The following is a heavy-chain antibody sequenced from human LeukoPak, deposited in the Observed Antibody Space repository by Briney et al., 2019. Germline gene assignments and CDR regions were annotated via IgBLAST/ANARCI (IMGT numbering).Heavy chain of an antibody. J-gene: IGHJ4*02. D-gene: IGHD2-15*01. V-gene: IGHV3-23*01. Sequence: GGSLRLSCAASGFTFSSYAMSWFRQAPGKGLEWVSAISGSGGSTYYADSVKGRFTISRDNSKNTLYLQMNSLRAEDTAVYYCAKVRCSGGSCYFMPVGYFDYWGQGTLVTVSS. CDR1: GFTFSSYA. CDR3: AKVRCSGGSCYFMPVGYFDY. CDR2: ISGSGGST.